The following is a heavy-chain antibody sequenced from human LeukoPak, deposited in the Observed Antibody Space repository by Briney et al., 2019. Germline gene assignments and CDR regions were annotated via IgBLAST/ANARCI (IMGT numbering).Heavy chain of an antibody. Sequence: ASVKVSCKAFGGSFSSEAITWVRQAPGQGLEWMGGIIPIFGTANYAQKFQGRVTITADESTSTAYMELSSLRSEDTAVYYCARGEGREDIVVVPAAMFDYWGQGTLVTVSS. CDR2: IIPIFGTA. D-gene: IGHD2-2*01. J-gene: IGHJ4*02. CDR1: GGSFSSEA. CDR3: ARGEGREDIVVVPAAMFDY. V-gene: IGHV1-69*01.